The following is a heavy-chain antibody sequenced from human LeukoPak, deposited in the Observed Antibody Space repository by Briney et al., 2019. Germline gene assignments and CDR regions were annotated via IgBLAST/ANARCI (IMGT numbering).Heavy chain of an antibody. D-gene: IGHD1-7*01. CDR1: GFTFKNVW. Sequence: GGSLRLSCAASGFTFKNVWMTWIRQAPGMGLEWVGRIRSNIDGGTTDYAAPVRGRFAISRDDSKNTVYLQMNSLKVADTAVYYCTTDYSLYSETRLGDWGQGTLVTVSS. V-gene: IGHV3-15*01. CDR3: TTDYSLYSETRLGD. CDR2: IRSNIDGGTT. J-gene: IGHJ4*02.